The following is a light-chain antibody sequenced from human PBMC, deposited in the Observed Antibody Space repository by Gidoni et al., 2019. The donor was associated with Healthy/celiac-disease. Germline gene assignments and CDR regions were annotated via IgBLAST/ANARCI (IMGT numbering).Light chain of an antibody. CDR1: QSVSSY. Sequence: ATLSCRASQSVSSYLAWYQQKPGQAPRLLIYDASNRATGIPARFSGSGSGTDFTITISSLEPEDFAVYYCQQRSNWPPWTFGQGTKVEIK. CDR2: DAS. J-gene: IGKJ1*01. V-gene: IGKV3-11*01. CDR3: QQRSNWPPWT.